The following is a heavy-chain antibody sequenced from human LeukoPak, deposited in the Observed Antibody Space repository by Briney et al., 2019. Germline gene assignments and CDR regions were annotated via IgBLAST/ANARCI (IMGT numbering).Heavy chain of an antibody. CDR1: GYTFTGYY. CDR2: INPNSGGT. J-gene: IGHJ5*02. V-gene: IGHV1-2*02. Sequence: ASVKVSCKASGYTFTGYYMHWVRQAPGQGLEWMGWINPNSGGTNYAQKFQGRVTMTRDTSISIAYMELSRLRSDDTAVYYCARDADYYGSGLRGFDPWGQGTLVTVSS. D-gene: IGHD3-10*01. CDR3: ARDADYYGSGLRGFDP.